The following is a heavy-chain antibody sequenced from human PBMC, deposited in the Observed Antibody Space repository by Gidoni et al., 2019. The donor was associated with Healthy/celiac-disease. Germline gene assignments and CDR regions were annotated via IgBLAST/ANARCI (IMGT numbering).Heavy chain of an antibody. J-gene: IGHJ5*02. CDR2: IYYSGST. CDR1: GGPIRSSSYY. Sequence: QLQLQESGPGLVKPSETLSLTCTVSGGPIRSSSYYWGWIRQPPGKGLEWIGSIYYSGSTYYNPSLKSRVTISVDTSKNQFSLKLSCVTAADTAVYYCARQYSYGPNWFDPWGQGTLVTVSS. D-gene: IGHD5-18*01. V-gene: IGHV4-39*01. CDR3: ARQYSYGPNWFDP.